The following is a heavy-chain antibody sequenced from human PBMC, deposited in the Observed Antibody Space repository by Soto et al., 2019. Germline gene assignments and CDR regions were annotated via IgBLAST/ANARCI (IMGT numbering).Heavy chain of an antibody. V-gene: IGHV4-59*01. CDR2: IYYSGST. D-gene: IGHD6-19*01. CDR3: ARVRSSGWYFDY. CDR1: GGSISSYY. J-gene: IGHJ4*02. Sequence: QVQLQESGPGLVKPSETLSLTCTVSGGSISSYYWSWIRQPPGKGLEWIGYIYYSGSTNYNPSLKSRVTISVDTSKNQFSLKLSSVTAADTAVYYCARVRSSGWYFDYWGQGTLVTVSS.